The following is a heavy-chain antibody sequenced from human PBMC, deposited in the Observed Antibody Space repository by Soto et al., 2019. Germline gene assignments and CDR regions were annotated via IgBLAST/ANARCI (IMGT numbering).Heavy chain of an antibody. CDR3: ARLTTLSNPEYSYYYYMDI. D-gene: IGHD4-4*01. Sequence: QVQLAQSGGEMKKPGASVEVSCKASGYDFSTYGISWVRQAPGQGLEWMGWISVSTGDTNFAQKFQGRIAVTTDTSTSTAYMKLRSLRSDDTAVYYCARLTTLSNPEYSYYYYMDIWGKGTTVTVS. CDR2: ISVSTGDT. J-gene: IGHJ6*03. CDR1: GYDFSTYG. V-gene: IGHV1-18*01.